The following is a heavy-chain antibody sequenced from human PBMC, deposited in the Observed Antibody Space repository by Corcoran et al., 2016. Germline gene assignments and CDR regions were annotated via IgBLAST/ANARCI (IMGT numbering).Heavy chain of an antibody. CDR2: IYSGGST. D-gene: IGHD3-3*01. CDR1: GFTVSSNY. V-gene: IGHV3-53*01. J-gene: IGHJ3*02. CDR3: ARDRVDDAFDI. Sequence: EVQLVESGGGLIQPGGSLRLSCAASGFTVSSNYMSWVRQAPGKGLEWVSVIYSGGSTYYADSVKGRFPISRDTSKNTLYLQMNSLRAEDTAVYDCARDRVDDAFDIWGQGTMVTVSS.